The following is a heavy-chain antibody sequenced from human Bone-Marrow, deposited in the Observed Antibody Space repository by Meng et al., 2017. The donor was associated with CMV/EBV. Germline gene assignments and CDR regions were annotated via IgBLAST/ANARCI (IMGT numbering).Heavy chain of an antibody. V-gene: IGHV4-59*01. CDR3: ARVRSSSWYYFDY. Sequence: GSLRLSCAASGFTFSSYEMNWIRQPPGKGLEWIGYIYYSGSTNYNPSLKSRVTISVDTSKNQFSLKLSSVTAADTAVYYCARVRSSSWYYFDYWGQGTLVTVSS. CDR1: GFTFSSYE. D-gene: IGHD6-13*01. J-gene: IGHJ4*02. CDR2: IYYSGST.